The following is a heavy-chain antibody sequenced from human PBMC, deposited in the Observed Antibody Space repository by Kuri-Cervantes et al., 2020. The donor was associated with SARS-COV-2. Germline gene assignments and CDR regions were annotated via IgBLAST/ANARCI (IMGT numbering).Heavy chain of an antibody. Sequence: GSLRLSCTVSGGSISSYYWSWIRQPPGKGLEWIGYIYYSGSTYYNPSLKSRVTISVDTSKNQFSLKLSSVTAADTAVYYCARDRSSHYSSGWYGMGYSYYGMDVWGQGTTVTVSS. CDR1: GGSISSYY. J-gene: IGHJ6*02. V-gene: IGHV4-59*12. CDR2: IYYSGST. CDR3: ARDRSSHYSSGWYGMGYSYYGMDV. D-gene: IGHD6-19*01.